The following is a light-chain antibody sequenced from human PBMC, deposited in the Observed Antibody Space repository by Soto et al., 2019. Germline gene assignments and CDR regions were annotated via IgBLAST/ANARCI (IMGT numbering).Light chain of an antibody. V-gene: IGKV3-11*01. CDR1: QRVRSY. CDR2: AGS. J-gene: IGKJ1*01. Sequence: DSFLTQSRSPLSLFPGQTATLPCGASQRVRSYLAWYQQKAGKAPRILIYAGSNRATGIPSRYSGSGSGTDFTLTISGLEPDDFETYYCQHYNSYSEAFGQGTKVDIK. CDR3: QHYNSYSEA.